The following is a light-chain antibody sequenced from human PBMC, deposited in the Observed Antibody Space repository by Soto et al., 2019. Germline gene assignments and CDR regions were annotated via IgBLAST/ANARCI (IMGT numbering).Light chain of an antibody. CDR2: CRSDSDK. J-gene: IGLJ1*01. CDR1: SGINVGSYR. Sequence: QLVLTQPSSLSASPGASVSLTCTLRSGINVGSYRMFWYRQKPGSPPQFLLRCRSDSDKQQDSGVPSRFSGSKDASANAGILLISGLQSEDEADYYCTIWHSSAYVFGTGTKLTVL. CDR3: TIWHSSAYV. V-gene: IGLV5-45*03.